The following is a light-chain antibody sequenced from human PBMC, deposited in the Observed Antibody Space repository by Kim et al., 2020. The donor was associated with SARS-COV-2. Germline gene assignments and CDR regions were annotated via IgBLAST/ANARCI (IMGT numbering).Light chain of an antibody. CDR2: WAS. Sequence: DIVMTQSPDSLAVSLGERATINCKSSQSVLYNSNNKNYLAWFQQKPGQPPKLLIYWASTRESGVPDRFSGSGSGTDFTLTISSVQAEDVAVYYCQQYDSIPLTFGGGTKLEI. CDR3: QQYDSIPLT. V-gene: IGKV4-1*01. J-gene: IGKJ4*01. CDR1: QSVLYNSNNKNY.